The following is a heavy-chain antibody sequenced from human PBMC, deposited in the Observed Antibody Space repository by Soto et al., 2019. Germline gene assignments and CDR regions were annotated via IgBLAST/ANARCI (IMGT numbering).Heavy chain of an antibody. CDR2: IRSKAYGGTT. D-gene: IGHD2-21*02. CDR3: TRDHPCGGDCYVGGY. J-gene: IGHJ4*02. V-gene: IGHV3-49*03. CDR1: GFTFGDYA. Sequence: GGSLRLSCTASGFTFGDYAMSWFRQAPGKGLEWVGFIRSKAYGGTTEYAASVKGRFTISRDDSKSIDYLQMNSLKTEDTAVYYCTRDHPCGGDCYVGGYWGQGTLVTVSS.